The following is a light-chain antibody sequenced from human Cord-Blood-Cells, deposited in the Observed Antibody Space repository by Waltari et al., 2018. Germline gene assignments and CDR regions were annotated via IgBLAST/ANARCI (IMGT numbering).Light chain of an antibody. CDR1: SREVGSFNL. CDR2: EGS. J-gene: IGLJ3*02. V-gene: IGLV2-23*01. CDR3: CSYAGSSTL. Sequence: QSALTQPASVSGSPGQSITIPCTGTSREVGSFNLVSWYQQHPGKAPKLMIYEGSKRPSGVSNRFSGSKSGNTASLTISGLQAEDEADYYCCSYAGSSTLFGGGTKLTVL.